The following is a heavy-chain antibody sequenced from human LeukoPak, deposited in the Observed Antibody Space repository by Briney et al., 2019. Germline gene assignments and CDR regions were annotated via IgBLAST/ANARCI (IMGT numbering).Heavy chain of an antibody. D-gene: IGHD5-12*01. CDR3: AREGGYDQYYYGMDV. V-gene: IGHV1-3*01. CDR2: INAGNGNT. Sequence: GESLKISCKASGYTFTSYAMHWVRQAPGQRLEWMGWINAGNGNTKYSQKFQGRVTITRDTSASTAYMELSSLRSEDTAVYYCAREGGYDQYYYGMDVWGQGTTVTVSS. J-gene: IGHJ6*02. CDR1: GYTFTSYA.